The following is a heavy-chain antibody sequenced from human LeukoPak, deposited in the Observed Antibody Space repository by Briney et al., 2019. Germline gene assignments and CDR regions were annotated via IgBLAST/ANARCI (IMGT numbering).Heavy chain of an antibody. V-gene: IGHV1-2*02. J-gene: IGHJ4*01. CDR3: ARDYYDSSGYYYPLHFDN. CDR2: MNPTSGGT. CDR1: RYTFSGFY. D-gene: IGHD3-22*01. Sequence: ASLKLSCAPSRYTFSGFYIHWGREAPGQGVGWRGGMNPTSGGTNYAQKSQGRVTMTRDTSISTDYMELSRLRSDDTAVYYCARDYYDSSGYYYPLHFDNWGHGTLVTVSS.